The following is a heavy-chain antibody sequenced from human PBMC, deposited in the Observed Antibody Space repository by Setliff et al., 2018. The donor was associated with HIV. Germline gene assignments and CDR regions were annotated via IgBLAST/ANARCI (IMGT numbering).Heavy chain of an antibody. CDR3: ATLDRRDAFDI. CDR2: ISSSSTYI. CDR1: GFTFSSYS. J-gene: IGHJ3*02. V-gene: IGHV3-21*01. D-gene: IGHD1-1*01. Sequence: GGSLRLSCAASGFTFSSYSLNWVCQAPGKGLEWVSSISSSSTYIYYADSVKGRFTISRDNAKNSLYLQMNSLRAEDTAVYYCATLDRRDAFDIWGQGTMVTVSS.